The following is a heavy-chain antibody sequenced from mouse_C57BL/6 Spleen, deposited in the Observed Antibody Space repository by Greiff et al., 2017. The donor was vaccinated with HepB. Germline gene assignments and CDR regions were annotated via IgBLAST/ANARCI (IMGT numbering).Heavy chain of an antibody. Sequence: VQLQQSGPELVKPGASVKISCKASGYAFSSSWMNWVKQRPGKGLEWIGRIYPGDGDTNYNGKFKGKATLTADKSSSTAYMQRSSLTSEDSAVSFGARSLYYYGSSDWYFDVWGTGTTVTVSS. CDR2: IYPGDGDT. J-gene: IGHJ1*03. D-gene: IGHD1-1*01. V-gene: IGHV1-82*01. CDR3: ARSLYYYGSSDWYFDV. CDR1: GYAFSSSW.